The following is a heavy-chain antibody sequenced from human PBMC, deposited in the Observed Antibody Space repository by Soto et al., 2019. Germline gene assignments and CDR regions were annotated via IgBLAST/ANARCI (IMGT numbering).Heavy chain of an antibody. CDR3: ARDEYGGAYDY. J-gene: IGHJ4*02. CDR2: ISSSGNTI. V-gene: IGHV3-48*03. CDR1: GFTFSNYK. D-gene: IGHD4-17*01. Sequence: VQLVESGGGLVQPGGSLRLSCAASGFTFSNYKMNWVRQAPGKGLEWVSYISSSGNTIHYADSVKGRFTISRDNAKKSLYLQMNSLRAEDTAVYYCARDEYGGAYDYWGQGTLVTVSS.